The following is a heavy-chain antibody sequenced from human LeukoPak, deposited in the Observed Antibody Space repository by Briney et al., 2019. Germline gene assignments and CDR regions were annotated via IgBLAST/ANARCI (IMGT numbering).Heavy chain of an antibody. CDR1: GFTFSSYA. J-gene: IGHJ4*02. Sequence: GGSLRLSCAASGFTFSSYAMPWVRQAPGKGLEWVAVISYDGSNKYYADSVKGRFTISRDNSKNTLYLQMNSLRAEDTAVYYCARDGYCSGGSCGYFDYWGQGTLVTVSS. CDR2: ISYDGSNK. V-gene: IGHV3-30*04. CDR3: ARDGYCSGGSCGYFDY. D-gene: IGHD2-15*01.